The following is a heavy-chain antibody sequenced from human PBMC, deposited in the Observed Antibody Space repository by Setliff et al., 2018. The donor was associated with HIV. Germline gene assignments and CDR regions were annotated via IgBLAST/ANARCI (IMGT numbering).Heavy chain of an antibody. J-gene: IGHJ4*02. Sequence: PGGSLRLSCAASRFTFSNYWMSWVRQPPGKGLEWVAHIGGDGREKFYLDPVEGRFTISRDNARNSLYLQMNDLRAEDTAVYYCATDRGFCTLDYWGQGTLVTVSS. CDR1: RFTFSNYW. CDR2: IGGDGREK. D-gene: IGHD2-8*01. CDR3: ATDRGFCTLDY. V-gene: IGHV3-7*01.